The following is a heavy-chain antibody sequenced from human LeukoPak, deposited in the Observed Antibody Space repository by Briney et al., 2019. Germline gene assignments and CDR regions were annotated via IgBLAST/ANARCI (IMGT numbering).Heavy chain of an antibody. CDR1: GGSISSSSYY. J-gene: IGHJ4*02. Sequence: SETLSLTCTVSGGSISSSSYYWSWIRQPPGKGLEWIGYSYHSGSTYYNPSLKSRVTISVDTSKNQLSLKLSSVTAADTAVYYCARDTGGWGAIDYWGQGSLVTVSS. CDR2: SYHSGST. V-gene: IGHV4-30-4*01. CDR3: ARDTGGWGAIDY. D-gene: IGHD3-16*01.